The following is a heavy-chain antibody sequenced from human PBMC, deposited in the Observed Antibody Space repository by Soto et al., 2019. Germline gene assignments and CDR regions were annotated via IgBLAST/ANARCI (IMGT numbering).Heavy chain of an antibody. J-gene: IGHJ5*02. CDR1: GFTFSSYA. CDR3: AKGYRSVATTLDWFDP. D-gene: IGHD5-12*01. CDR2: ISGSGGST. Sequence: PGGSLRLSCAASGFTFSSYAMSWVHQAPGKGLEWVSAISGSGGSTYYADSVKGRFTISRDNSKNTLYLQMNSLRAEDTAVYYCAKGYRSVATTLDWFDPWGQGTLVTVSS. V-gene: IGHV3-23*01.